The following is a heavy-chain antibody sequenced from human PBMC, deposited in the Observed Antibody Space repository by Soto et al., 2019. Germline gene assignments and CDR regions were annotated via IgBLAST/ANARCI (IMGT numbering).Heavy chain of an antibody. CDR3: ARGASLTFVGYCSCGSCSNGFDP. V-gene: IGHV1-69*12. D-gene: IGHD2-15*01. J-gene: IGHJ5*02. Sequence: QVQLVQSGAEVKKPGSSVKVSCKASVGTFSSYSISWVRQAPGQGLEWMGGIIPIFGTANYAQKFQGRVTITADEATSTAYMELSSLRSEDTAGYYCARGASLTFVGYCSCGSCSNGFDPWCQGTLVTFSS. CDR2: IIPIFGTA. CDR1: VGTFSSYS.